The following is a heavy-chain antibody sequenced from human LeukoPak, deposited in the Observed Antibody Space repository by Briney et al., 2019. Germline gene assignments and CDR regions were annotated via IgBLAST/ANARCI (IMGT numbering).Heavy chain of an antibody. CDR3: ARNNYDRWYYFDY. Sequence: KPSETLSLTCTVSGGSISNYYWSWIRQPPGKGLEWIGYIYYSGITNYNPSLKSRVTISVDTSKNQFSLKLSSVTAADTAVYYCARNNYDRWYYFDYWGQGTLVTVSS. J-gene: IGHJ4*02. V-gene: IGHV4-59*01. CDR1: GGSISNYY. CDR2: IYYSGIT. D-gene: IGHD3-22*01.